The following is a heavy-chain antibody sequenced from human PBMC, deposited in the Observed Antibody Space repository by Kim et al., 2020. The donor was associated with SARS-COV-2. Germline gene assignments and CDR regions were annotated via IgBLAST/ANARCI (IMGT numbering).Heavy chain of an antibody. V-gene: IGHV4-59*08. J-gene: IGHJ5*02. CDR3: ARRPDRFDA. CDR2: GST. Sequence: GSTNYHPSFKSRVTISVDTSKNQFSLKLSSVTAADTAVYYCARRPDRFDAWGQGTLVTVSS.